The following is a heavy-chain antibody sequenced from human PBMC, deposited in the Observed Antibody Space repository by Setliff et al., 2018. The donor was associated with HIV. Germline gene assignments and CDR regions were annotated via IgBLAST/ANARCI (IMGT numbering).Heavy chain of an antibody. CDR2: INHSGST. CDR1: GGSFSGYY. D-gene: IGHD3-9*01. J-gene: IGHJ4*02. V-gene: IGHV4-34*01. Sequence: SETLSLTCAVYGGSFSGYYWSWIRQPPGKGLEWIGEINHSGSTNYNPSLKSRVTISLDTSKNQFSLKLSSVTAADTAVYYCARQTWEYYDTLTGYYRSPRNFDSWGQGTLVTVSS. CDR3: ARQTWEYYDTLTGYYRSPRNFDS.